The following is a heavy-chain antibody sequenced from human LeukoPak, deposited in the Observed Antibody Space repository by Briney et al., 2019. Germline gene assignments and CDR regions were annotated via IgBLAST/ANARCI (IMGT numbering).Heavy chain of an antibody. V-gene: IGHV1-24*01. Sequence: ASVKVSCKVSGYIFTELSMHWVRQAPGQGLEWMGGFNPEDGETFYAQKFQGRVNMTEDTSTDTVYMELSSLSYDDTAVYYCARGSGWYGYWGQGTLVTVSS. D-gene: IGHD6-19*01. CDR3: ARGSGWYGY. CDR1: GYIFTELS. CDR2: FNPEDGET. J-gene: IGHJ4*02.